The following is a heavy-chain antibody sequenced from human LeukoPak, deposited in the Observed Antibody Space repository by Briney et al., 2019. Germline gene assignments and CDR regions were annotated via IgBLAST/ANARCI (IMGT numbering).Heavy chain of an antibody. V-gene: IGHV4-39*07. CDR1: GGSISSSSYY. CDR3: ARDNLWVAAAGTLGIDWFDP. D-gene: IGHD6-13*01. Sequence: SETLSLTCTVSGGSISSSSYYWGWIRQPPGKGLEWIGSIYYSGSTNYNPSLKSRVTIPVDTSKNQFSLKLSSVTAADTAVYYCARDNLWVAAAGTLGIDWFDPWGQGTLVTVSS. J-gene: IGHJ5*02. CDR2: IYYSGST.